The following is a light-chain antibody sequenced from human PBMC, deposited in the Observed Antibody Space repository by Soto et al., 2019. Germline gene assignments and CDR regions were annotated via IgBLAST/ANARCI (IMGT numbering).Light chain of an antibody. V-gene: IGKV1-27*01. Sequence: DIQMTQSPSSLSASVGDRITITCRASQAISNYLDWFQQKPGKVPELLIFGASTLQAGVSSRFSGGGSGTDFALSISSLQPEDVATYECQKYNRAPHTFGPGTKVDL. CDR2: GAS. CDR3: QKYNRAPHT. CDR1: QAISNY. J-gene: IGKJ3*01.